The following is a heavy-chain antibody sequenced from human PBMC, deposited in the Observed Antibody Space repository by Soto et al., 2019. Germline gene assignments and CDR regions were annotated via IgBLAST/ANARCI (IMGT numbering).Heavy chain of an antibody. CDR3: AKNMVTPTMPLRAFDI. CDR1: GLTFSSCA. V-gene: IGHV3-23*01. Sequence: EVQLLDSGGGLVQPGGSLRLSCAASGLTFSSCAMTWVRQAPGKGLEWVSAISSSGDTKYYADSVKGRFTISRDNSKNTLYLQMNSLRAEDTAVYYCAKNMVTPTMPLRAFDIWGRGTMVTAAS. J-gene: IGHJ3*02. CDR2: ISSSGDTK. D-gene: IGHD2-21*02.